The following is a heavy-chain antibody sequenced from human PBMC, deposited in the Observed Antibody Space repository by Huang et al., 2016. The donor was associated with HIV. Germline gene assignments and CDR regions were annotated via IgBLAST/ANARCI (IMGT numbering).Heavy chain of an antibody. V-gene: IGHV3-30*04. Sequence: QVQLVESGGGVVQPGRSLRLSCAASGFTFSRYAMHWVRPAPGKGLEWGSVISDDGRNKYYADSVKGRFTISRDNSKNTLYLEMNSLRAEDTAVYYCAREGLGFDAFDIWGQGTMVTVSS. D-gene: IGHD3-16*01. J-gene: IGHJ3*02. CDR3: AREGLGFDAFDI. CDR1: GFTFSRYA. CDR2: ISDDGRNK.